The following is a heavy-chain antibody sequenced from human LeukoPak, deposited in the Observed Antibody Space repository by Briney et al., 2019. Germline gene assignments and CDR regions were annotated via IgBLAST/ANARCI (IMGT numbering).Heavy chain of an antibody. CDR1: GFTFSNAW. CDR3: TTSGCANGVCYTSVDY. D-gene: IGHD2-8*01. V-gene: IGHV3-15*01. J-gene: IGHJ4*02. Sequence: PGGSLTLSCAASGFTFSNAWMSWVRQAPGKGLEWVGRIKSKTDGGTTDYAAPVKGRFTISRDDSKTTLYLQMNSLKTEDTAVYYCTTSGCANGVCYTSVDYWGQGTLVTVSS. CDR2: IKSKTDGGTT.